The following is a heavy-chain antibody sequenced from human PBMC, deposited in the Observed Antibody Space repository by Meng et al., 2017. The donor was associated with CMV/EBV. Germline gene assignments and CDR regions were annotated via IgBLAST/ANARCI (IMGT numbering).Heavy chain of an antibody. D-gene: IGHD3-3*01. CDR3: ASLWSGYFGY. CDR1: GGPISSYY. CDR2: IYYSGST. V-gene: IGHV4-59*01. J-gene: IGHJ4*02. Sequence: SETLSPTCTVSGGPISSYYWSWIRQPPGKGLEWIGYIYYSGSTNYNPSLKSRVTIAVDTSKNQFSLKLTSVTAADTAVYYCASLWSGYFGYWGQGTLVTVSS.